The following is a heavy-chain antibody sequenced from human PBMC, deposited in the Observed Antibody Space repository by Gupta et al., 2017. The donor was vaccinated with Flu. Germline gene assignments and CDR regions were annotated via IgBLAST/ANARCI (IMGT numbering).Heavy chain of an antibody. Sequence: EVQLLESGGGLVQPGGSLRLSGAACGFTFSSSAMSWVRPAPGKGLEWVSSISGSGGSTYYADSVKGRFTISRDNSKNTLYLQMNSLRAEDTAVYYCARKRIGNWSYLYFDLWGRGTLVTVSS. CDR1: GFTFSSSA. V-gene: IGHV3-23*01. J-gene: IGHJ2*01. CDR3: ARKRIGNWSYLYFDL. CDR2: ISGSGGST. D-gene: IGHD1-20*01.